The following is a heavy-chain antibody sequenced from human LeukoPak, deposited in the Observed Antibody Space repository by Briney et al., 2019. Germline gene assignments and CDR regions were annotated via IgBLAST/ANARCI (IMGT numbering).Heavy chain of an antibody. CDR2: INPNSGGT. D-gene: IGHD2-15*01. Sequence: ASVTVSCKASGYTFTGYYMHWVRQAPGQGLEWMGWINPNSGGTNYAQKFQGRVTMTRDTSISTAYMELSRLRSDDTAVYYCAIATYSGYYYYGMDVWGQGTTVTVSS. CDR1: GYTFTGYY. CDR3: AIATYSGYYYYGMDV. J-gene: IGHJ6*02. V-gene: IGHV1-2*02.